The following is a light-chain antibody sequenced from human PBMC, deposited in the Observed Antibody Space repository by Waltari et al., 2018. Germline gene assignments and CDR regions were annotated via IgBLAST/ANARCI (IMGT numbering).Light chain of an antibody. J-gene: IGLJ2*01. CDR1: ALPKKY. CDR3: YSTDISVTHVV. V-gene: IGLV3-10*01. Sequence: SYELTQPPSVSVSPGQTARITCSGDALPKKYAYWYQPKSGQAPVLVLYEDSKRPSGIPGRFSGSSSGTMATLTISGAQVEDDADYYCYSTDISVTHVVFGGGTKLTVL. CDR2: EDS.